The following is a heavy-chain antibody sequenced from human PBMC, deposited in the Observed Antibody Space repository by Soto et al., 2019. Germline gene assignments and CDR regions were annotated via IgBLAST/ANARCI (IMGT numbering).Heavy chain of an antibody. Sequence: GGSLRLSCAASGFTFSSYSMNWVRQAPGKGPEWVSSISSSSSYIYYADSVKGRFTISRDNAKNSLYLQMNSLRAEDTAVYYCARDLLLDYYDSSGPLSWFDPWGQGTLVTVSS. V-gene: IGHV3-21*01. D-gene: IGHD3-22*01. CDR1: GFTFSSYS. CDR2: ISSSSSYI. J-gene: IGHJ5*02. CDR3: ARDLLLDYYDSSGPLSWFDP.